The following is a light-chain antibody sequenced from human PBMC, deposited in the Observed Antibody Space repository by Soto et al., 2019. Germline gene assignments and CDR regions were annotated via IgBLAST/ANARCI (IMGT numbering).Light chain of an antibody. CDR3: SSYAGSSTLVL. CDR2: EVN. V-gene: IGLV2-23*02. J-gene: IGLJ2*01. CDR1: SSDVGSYNL. Sequence: QSALTQPASVSGSPGQAITISCTGTSSDVGSYNLVSWFQQHSGKAPKLMIYEVNKRPSGVSDRFSGSKSGNTASLTISGLQAEDEADYYCSSYAGSSTLVLFGGGTQLTVL.